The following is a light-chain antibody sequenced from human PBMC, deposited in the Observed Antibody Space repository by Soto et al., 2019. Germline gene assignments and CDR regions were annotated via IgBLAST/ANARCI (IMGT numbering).Light chain of an antibody. CDR3: QQRYNWLT. V-gene: IGKV3D-20*02. CDR1: QSVINSY. J-gene: IGKJ4*01. CDR2: DSS. Sequence: EVVLTQSPGTLSLSSGERATLSCRASQSVINSYLAWYQQKPGQAPRLLIYDSSNRATGIPARFSGSGSGTDFTLTISSLESEDSGIYYCQQRYNWLTFGGGTKVEIK.